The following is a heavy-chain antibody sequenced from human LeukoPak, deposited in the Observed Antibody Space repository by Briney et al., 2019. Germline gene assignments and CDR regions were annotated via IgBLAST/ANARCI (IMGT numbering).Heavy chain of an antibody. Sequence: PSEALSLTCAVYVESFNNYYWSWIRQPPGKGLEGIGEINHSECRNYNTSIKSRVTILLVQSKNQLFLELSYVTAADTAVYYCARGQPGDYSFRGIVVTHDYWGQGILVTVSS. D-gene: IGHD4-17*01. CDR3: ARGQPGDYSFRGIVVTHDY. CDR2: INHSECR. J-gene: IGHJ4*02. CDR1: VESFNNYY. V-gene: IGHV4-34*01.